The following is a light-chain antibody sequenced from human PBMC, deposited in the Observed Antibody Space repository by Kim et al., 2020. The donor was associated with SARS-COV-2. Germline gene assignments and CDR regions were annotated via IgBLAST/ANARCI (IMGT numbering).Light chain of an antibody. CDR2: GKN. V-gene: IGLV3-19*01. CDR3: NSRDSSGNHVV. Sequence: SSELTQDPAVSVALGQTVRITCQGDSLRTYYVSWHQQKPGQAPVLVIYGKNNRPSGIPDRFSGSSSGNTASLTITGAQAEDEADYYCNSRDSSGNHVVFGGGTQLTVL. CDR1: SLRTYY. J-gene: IGLJ2*01.